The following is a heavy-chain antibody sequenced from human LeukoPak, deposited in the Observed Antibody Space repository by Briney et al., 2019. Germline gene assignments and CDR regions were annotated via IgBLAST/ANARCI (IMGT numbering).Heavy chain of an antibody. CDR3: ARGDYYDSSGLFPDGLDH. D-gene: IGHD3-22*01. CDR1: GGTFSSYA. CDR2: IIPIFGTA. Sequence: SVKVSCKASGGTFSSYAISWVRQAPGQGLEWMGGIIPIFGTANYAQKFQGRVTITADESTSTAYMELSSLRSEDTAVYYCARGDYYDSSGLFPDGLDHWGQGTLVTVSS. J-gene: IGHJ4*02. V-gene: IGHV1-69*13.